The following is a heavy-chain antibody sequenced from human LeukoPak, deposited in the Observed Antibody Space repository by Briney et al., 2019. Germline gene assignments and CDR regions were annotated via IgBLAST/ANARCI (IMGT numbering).Heavy chain of an antibody. Sequence: ASVKVSCKASGYTFTSYDINWVRQATGQGLEWMGWMNPNSGNTGYAQKFQGRVTMTMNTSISTAYMELSSLRSEDTAVYYCARTHTITIFGVVIRAPSAFDYWGQGTLVTVSS. D-gene: IGHD3-3*01. CDR3: ARTHTITIFGVVIRAPSAFDY. V-gene: IGHV1-8*01. CDR1: GYTFTSYD. J-gene: IGHJ4*02. CDR2: MNPNSGNT.